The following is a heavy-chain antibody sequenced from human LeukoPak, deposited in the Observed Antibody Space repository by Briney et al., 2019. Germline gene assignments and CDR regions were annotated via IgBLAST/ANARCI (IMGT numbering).Heavy chain of an antibody. CDR3: ARVRLYISYFYMDV. J-gene: IGHJ6*03. D-gene: IGHD2-21*01. CDR1: RGSISGYY. CDR2: VLYRGTT. Sequence: ADTLSLTRCVSRGSISGYYWSWIRQSPGKGLEWIGNVLYRGTTNYNPSLESRVTISVDTSTNHFSLSLTSVTAADTAMYCCARVRLYISYFYMDVWGKGTTVTVFS. V-gene: IGHV4-59*07.